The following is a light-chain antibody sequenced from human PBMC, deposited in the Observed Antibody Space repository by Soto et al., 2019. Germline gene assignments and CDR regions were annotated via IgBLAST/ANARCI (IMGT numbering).Light chain of an antibody. J-gene: IGLJ1*01. CDR2: SYD. CDR3: AAWDASLNGYV. CDR1: SSNIGGNT. Sequence: QSVLTQPPSASGTPGQRVTISCSTSSSNIGGNTVNWYQQVPGTAPKLLIYSYDQRPSGVPDRFSGSKSGTSASLAISGLQSADEADYYCAAWDASLNGYVFGTGTKLTVL. V-gene: IGLV1-44*01.